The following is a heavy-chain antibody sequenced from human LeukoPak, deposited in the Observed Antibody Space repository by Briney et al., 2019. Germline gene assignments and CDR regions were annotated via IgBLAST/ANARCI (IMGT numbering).Heavy chain of an antibody. J-gene: IGHJ6*03. D-gene: IGHD3-16*02. Sequence: GGSLRLSCAASGFTFSSYAMSWVRQAPGKGLEWVSAISGSGGSTYYADSVKGRFTISRDNSKNTLYLQMNSLRSEDTAVYYCARASRLSWRDRYYYMDVWGKGTTVTVSS. CDR2: ISGSGGST. CDR1: GFTFSSYA. V-gene: IGHV3-23*01. CDR3: ARASRLSWRDRYYYMDV.